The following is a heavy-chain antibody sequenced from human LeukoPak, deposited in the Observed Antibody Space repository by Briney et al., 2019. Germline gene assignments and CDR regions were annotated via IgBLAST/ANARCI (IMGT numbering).Heavy chain of an antibody. CDR2: IGTAGDT. CDR3: ARGGYCSSTSCYRDYYYGMDV. J-gene: IGHJ6*02. V-gene: IGHV3-13*01. CDR1: GFTFSSYD. Sequence: GGSLRLSCAASGFTFSSYDMHWVRHATGKGLEWVSAIGTAGDTYYPGSVKGRFTISRENAKNYLYLQMNSLRAGDTAVYYCARGGYCSSTSCYRDYYYGMDVWGQGTTVTVSS. D-gene: IGHD2-2*01.